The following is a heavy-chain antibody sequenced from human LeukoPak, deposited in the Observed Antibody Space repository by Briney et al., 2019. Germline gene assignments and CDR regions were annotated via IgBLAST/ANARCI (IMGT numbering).Heavy chain of an antibody. CDR2: INHSGST. CDR3: ARDSGPYYFDP. J-gene: IGHJ4*01. V-gene: IGHV4-34*01. Sequence: SETLFLTCAVYGGSFSGYYWSWIRQPPGKGLEWIGEINHSGSTNYNPSLKSRVTISVDTSKNQFSLKLSSVTAADTAVYYCARDSGPYYFDPWAHGTQVTVSS. CDR1: GGSFSGYY.